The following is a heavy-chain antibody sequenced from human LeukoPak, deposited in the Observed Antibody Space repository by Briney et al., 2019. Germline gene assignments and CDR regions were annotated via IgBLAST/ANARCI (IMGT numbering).Heavy chain of an antibody. CDR2: IYRSGST. Sequence: PSGTLSLTCAVSGGSISSSNWWSWVRQPPGKGLEWIGEIYRSGSTNYNPSLKSRVTISVDKSKNQFSLKLSSVTAADTAVYYCAKRSYGSGSPDYWGQGTLVTVSS. CDR1: GGSISSSNW. D-gene: IGHD3-10*01. CDR3: AKRSYGSGSPDY. J-gene: IGHJ4*02. V-gene: IGHV4-4*02.